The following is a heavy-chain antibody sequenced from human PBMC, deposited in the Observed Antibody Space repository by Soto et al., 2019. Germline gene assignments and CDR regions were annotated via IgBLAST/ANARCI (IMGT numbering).Heavy chain of an antibody. Sequence: QVQLVQSGAEVKKPGASVTVSCKASGHTLANFYIHWVRQAPGQGLEWMGKINPSGGATTYAQGFQGRVPVTWDTSATTVVLEMRSLTADDTAVYYCAKQTVELSLGGFDPWGQGTLVTVSS. J-gene: IGHJ5*02. CDR3: AKQTVELSLGGFDP. CDR1: GHTLANFY. V-gene: IGHV1-46*01. CDR2: INPSGGAT. D-gene: IGHD1-26*01.